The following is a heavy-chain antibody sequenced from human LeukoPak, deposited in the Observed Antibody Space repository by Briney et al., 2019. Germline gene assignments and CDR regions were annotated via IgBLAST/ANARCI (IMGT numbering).Heavy chain of an antibody. Sequence: GGSLRLSCAASGFTFSNYWMHWVRQAPGKGLVWVSRLNSDGSSTSYADSVKGRFTISRDNAKNTLYLQMNSLRAEDTAVYYCARQPDYWGQGTLVTVSS. D-gene: IGHD1-14*01. CDR1: GFTFSNYW. J-gene: IGHJ4*02. V-gene: IGHV3-74*01. CDR2: LNSDGSST. CDR3: ARQPDY.